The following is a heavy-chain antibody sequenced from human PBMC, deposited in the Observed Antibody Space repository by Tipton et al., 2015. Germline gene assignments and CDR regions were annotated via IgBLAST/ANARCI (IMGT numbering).Heavy chain of an antibody. J-gene: IGHJ4*02. CDR1: GGSINGSNNY. D-gene: IGHD1-26*01. V-gene: IGHV4-39*01. CDR2: IYESGST. Sequence: TLSLTCIVSGGSINGSNNYWGWIRQPPGKGLEWIGTIYESGSTHYNPSLKSRVTISVDMSKNQFSLKLSSVTAADTAVYYCATWDFVGTSIDYWGQGTLVTVSS. CDR3: ATWDFVGTSIDY.